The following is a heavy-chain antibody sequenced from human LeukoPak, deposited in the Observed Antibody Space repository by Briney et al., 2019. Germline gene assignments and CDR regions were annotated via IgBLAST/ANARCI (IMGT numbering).Heavy chain of an antibody. Sequence: GGSLRLSCAASGFSFSVYWMHWVRQAPGKGPVWVSRIKTDGSITDYADSVKGRFTISRDNSKNTLYLQMNSLRAEDTAVYYCARSDTIFGVGYYYYYMDVWGKGTTVTVSS. CDR3: ARSDTIFGVGYYYYYMDV. CDR2: IKTDGSIT. J-gene: IGHJ6*03. CDR1: GFSFSVYW. V-gene: IGHV3-74*01. D-gene: IGHD3-3*01.